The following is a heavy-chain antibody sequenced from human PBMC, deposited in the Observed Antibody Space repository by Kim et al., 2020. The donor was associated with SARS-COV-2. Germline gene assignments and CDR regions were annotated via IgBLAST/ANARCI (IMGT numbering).Heavy chain of an antibody. D-gene: IGHD2-21*02. CDR2: INKDGTST. V-gene: IGHV3-64D*09. CDR1: GFTFTNHV. J-gene: IGHJ2*01. Sequence: GGSLRLSCSASGFTFTNHVMVWVRQAPGKGLEYLSAINKDGTSTYYADSVKGRFTISRDNSKNTVFLQMSSLRPDDTAVYFCVKETSGDYVWYFDPWGRG. CDR3: VKETSGDYVWYFDP.